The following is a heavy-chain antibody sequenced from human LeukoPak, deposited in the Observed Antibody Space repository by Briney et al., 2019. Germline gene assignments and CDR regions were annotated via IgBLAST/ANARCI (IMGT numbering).Heavy chain of an antibody. V-gene: IGHV4-34*01. J-gene: IGHJ5*02. Sequence: TSETLSLTCAVYGGSFSGYYWSWIRQPPGKGREWIGEINHSGSTNYNPSLKSRVTISVDTSKNQFSLKLSSVTAADTAVYYCARGGYNSRRDNWFDPWGQGTLVTVSS. CDR1: GGSFSGYY. CDR3: ARGGYNSRRDNWFDP. CDR2: INHSGST. D-gene: IGHD5-12*01.